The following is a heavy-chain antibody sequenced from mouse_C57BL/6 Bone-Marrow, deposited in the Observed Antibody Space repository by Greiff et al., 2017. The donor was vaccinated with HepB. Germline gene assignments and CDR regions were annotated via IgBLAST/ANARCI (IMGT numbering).Heavy chain of an antibody. Sequence: EVKVVESGEGLVKPGGSLKLSCAASGFTFSSYAMSWVRQTPEKRLEWVAYISSGGDYIYYADTVKGRFTISRDNARNTLYLQMSSLKSEDTAMYYCTRGWGNPFAYWGQGTLVTVSA. CDR3: TRGWGNPFAY. CDR1: GFTFSSYA. J-gene: IGHJ3*01. CDR2: ISSGGDYI. V-gene: IGHV5-9-1*02. D-gene: IGHD2-1*01.